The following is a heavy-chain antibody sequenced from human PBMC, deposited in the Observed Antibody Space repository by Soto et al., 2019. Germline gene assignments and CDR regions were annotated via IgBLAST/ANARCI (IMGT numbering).Heavy chain of an antibody. J-gene: IGHJ4*02. Sequence: GPLRLACAASVFTFRSYAMTWVRQAPGKGLEWVSVITYNGDNTFYADSVKGRFTISRDNSKDTVYLQMNSLRAEDTAVYYCARYIRGPTVFYFDFWGPGVLVTVSS. D-gene: IGHD5-18*01. CDR2: ITYNGDNT. CDR3: ARYIRGPTVFYFDF. V-gene: IGHV3-23*01. CDR1: VFTFRSYA.